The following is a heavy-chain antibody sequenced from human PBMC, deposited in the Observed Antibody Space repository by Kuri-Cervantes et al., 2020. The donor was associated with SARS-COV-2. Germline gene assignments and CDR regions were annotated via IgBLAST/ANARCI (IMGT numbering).Heavy chain of an antibody. Sequence: SVNVSCKASGGTFSSYAISWVRQAPGQGLAWMGGIIPIFGTANYAQKFQGRVTITADKPTSTAYMELSSLRSEDTAVYYCARGRDYGFDYWGQGTLVTVSS. CDR1: GGTFSSYA. CDR3: ARGRDYGFDY. V-gene: IGHV1-69*06. CDR2: IIPIFGTA. D-gene: IGHD4-17*01. J-gene: IGHJ4*02.